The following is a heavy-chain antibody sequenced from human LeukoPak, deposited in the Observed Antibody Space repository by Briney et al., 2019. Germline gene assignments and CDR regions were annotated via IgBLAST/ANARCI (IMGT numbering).Heavy chain of an antibody. Sequence: GGSLRLSCAASGFTFSSYWGSWVRQAPGKGLEWVANIKQDGSEKYYVDSVKGRFTISRDNAKNSLYLQMNSLSAEDTAVYYCARDGVSGAHWFDYWGQGTLVTVS. J-gene: IGHJ4*02. V-gene: IGHV3-7*01. CDR2: IKQDGSEK. CDR3: ARDGVSGAHWFDY. CDR1: GFTFSSYW. D-gene: IGHD1-26*01.